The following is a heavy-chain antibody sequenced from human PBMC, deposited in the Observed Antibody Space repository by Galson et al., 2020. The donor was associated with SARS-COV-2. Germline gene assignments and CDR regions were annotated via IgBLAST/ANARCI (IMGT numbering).Heavy chain of an antibody. CDR1: GYTLTELS. CDR2: FDPEDGET. V-gene: IGHV1-24*01. J-gene: IGHJ6*03. D-gene: IGHD2-2*02. Sequence: ASVKVSCKFSGYTLTELSMHWVRQAPGKGLEWMGGFDPEDGETIYAQKFQGRVTMTEDTSTDTAYMELSSLRSEDTAVYYCATVGHGVVVPAAIGWDYYYYYMDVWGKGTTVTV. CDR3: ATVGHGVVVPAAIGWDYYYYYMDV.